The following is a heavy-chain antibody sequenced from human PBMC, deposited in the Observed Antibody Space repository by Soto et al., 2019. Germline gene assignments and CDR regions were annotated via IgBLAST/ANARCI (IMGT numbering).Heavy chain of an antibody. CDR2: ISSSGSTI. J-gene: IGHJ3*02. CDR3: ARAMVPYYDSSGYYFDAFDI. V-gene: IGHV3-11*01. CDR1: GFTFSDYY. Sequence: GGSLRLSCAASGFTFSDYYMSWIRQAPGKGLEWVSYISSSGSTIYYADSVKGRFTISRDNAKNSLYLQMNSLRAEDTAVYYCARAMVPYYDSSGYYFDAFDIWGQGTMVTVSS. D-gene: IGHD3-22*01.